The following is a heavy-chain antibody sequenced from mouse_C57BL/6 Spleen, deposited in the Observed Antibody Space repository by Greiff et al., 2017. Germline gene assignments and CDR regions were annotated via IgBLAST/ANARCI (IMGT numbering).Heavy chain of an antibody. Sequence: LQESGAELARPWASVKLSCKASGYTFTSYGISWVKQRTGQGLEWIGEIYPRSGNTYYNEKFKGKATLTADKSSSTSYMELRSLTSEDSAVYFCARWDYSNSPFAYWGQGTLVTVSA. CDR3: ARWDYSNSPFAY. CDR2: IYPRSGNT. D-gene: IGHD2-5*01. V-gene: IGHV1-81*01. CDR1: GYTFTSYG. J-gene: IGHJ3*01.